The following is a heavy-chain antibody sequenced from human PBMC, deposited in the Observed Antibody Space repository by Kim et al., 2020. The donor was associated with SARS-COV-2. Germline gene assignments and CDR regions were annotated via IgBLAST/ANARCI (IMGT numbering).Heavy chain of an antibody. Sequence: SETLSLTCTVSGGSISSYYWSWIRQPPGKGLEWIGYIYYSGSTNYNPSLKSRVTISVDTSKNQFSLKLSSVTAADTAVYYCARAHRHWLHYTPNWNFDV. J-gene: IGHJ2*01. CDR2: IYYSGST. CDR1: GGSISSYY. CDR3: ARAHRHWLHYTPNWNFDV. V-gene: IGHV4-59*01. D-gene: IGHD3-9*01.